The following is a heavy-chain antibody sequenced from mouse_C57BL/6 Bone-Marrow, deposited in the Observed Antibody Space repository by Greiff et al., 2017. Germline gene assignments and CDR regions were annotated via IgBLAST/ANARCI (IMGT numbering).Heavy chain of an antibody. D-gene: IGHD1-1*01. J-gene: IGHJ3*01. CDR2: IYPRSGNT. V-gene: IGHV1-81*01. CDR1: GYTFTSYG. Sequence: VQLVESGAELARPGASVKLSCKASGYTFTSYGISWVKQRTGQGLEWIGEIYPRSGNTYYNEKFKGKATLTADKSSSTAYMELRSLTSEDSAVYFWASFITTVVGTGFAYWGQGTLVTVSA. CDR3: ASFITTVVGTGFAY.